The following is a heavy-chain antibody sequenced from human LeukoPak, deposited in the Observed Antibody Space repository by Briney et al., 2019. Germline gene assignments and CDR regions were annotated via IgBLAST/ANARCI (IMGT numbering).Heavy chain of an antibody. D-gene: IGHD6-13*01. V-gene: IGHV3-7*05. CDR2: IKQGGNEK. Sequence: GGSLRLSCAASGFTFSSYWMTWVRQAPGKGLEWVANIKQGGNEKLYVDSVKGRFTISRDNAKNSLYLQMNSLRAEDTAVYYCARAVGIAAARGELDYWGQGTLVTVSS. CDR1: GFTFSSYW. CDR3: ARAVGIAAARGELDY. J-gene: IGHJ4*02.